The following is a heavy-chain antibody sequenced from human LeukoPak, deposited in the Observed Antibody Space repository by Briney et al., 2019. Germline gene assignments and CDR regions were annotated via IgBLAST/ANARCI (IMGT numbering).Heavy chain of an antibody. CDR1: GGTFSSYA. V-gene: IGHV1-69*13. D-gene: IGHD2-2*01. CDR3: ARDRATCSSTSCYPTPLDY. Sequence: SVKVSCKASGGTFSSYAISWVRQAPGQGLEWMGGIIPIFGTANYAQKFQGRVTITADESTSTAYMELSSLRSEDTAVYYCARDRATCSSTSCYPTPLDYWGQGTLVTVSS. CDR2: IIPIFGTA. J-gene: IGHJ4*02.